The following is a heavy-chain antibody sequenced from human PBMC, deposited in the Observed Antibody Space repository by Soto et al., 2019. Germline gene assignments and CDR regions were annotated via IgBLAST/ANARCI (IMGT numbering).Heavy chain of an antibody. D-gene: IGHD4-17*01. Sequence: GGSLSLSCAASGFTFSNAWMSWVRQAPGKGLEWVGRIKSKTDGGTTDYAAPVKGRFTISRDDSKNTLYLQMNSLKTEDTAVYYCTTDAVYGDLDYWGQGTLVTVSS. CDR1: GFTFSNAW. V-gene: IGHV3-15*01. CDR3: TTDAVYGDLDY. J-gene: IGHJ4*02. CDR2: IKSKTDGGTT.